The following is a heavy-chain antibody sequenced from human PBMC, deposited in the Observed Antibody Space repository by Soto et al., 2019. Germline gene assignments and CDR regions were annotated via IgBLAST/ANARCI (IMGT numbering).Heavy chain of an antibody. D-gene: IGHD3-22*01. V-gene: IGHV1-3*01. J-gene: IGHJ5*02. CDR2: INAGNGNT. Sequence: GASVKVSCKASGYTFTSYAIHWVRQAPGQRLEWMGWINAGNGNTKYSQKFQGRVTITADKSTSTAYMELSSLRSEDTAVYYCARGGYYDSSGYYYYSWFDPWGQGTLVTVSS. CDR3: ARGGYYDSSGYYYYSWFDP. CDR1: GYTFTSYA.